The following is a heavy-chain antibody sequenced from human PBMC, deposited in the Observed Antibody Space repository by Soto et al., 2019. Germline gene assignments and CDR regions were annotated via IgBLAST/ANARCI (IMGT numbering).Heavy chain of an antibody. D-gene: IGHD5-18*01. CDR2: IYPGDSDT. CDR1: GYSFTSYW. V-gene: IGHV5-51*01. J-gene: IGHJ6*02. Sequence: GESLKISCKGSGYSFTSYWIGWVRQMPGKGLEWMGIIYPGDSDTRYSPSFQGQVTISADKSISTAYLQWSSLKASDTAMYYCARHEVVTAIRVSASYYYYYYGMDVWGQGTTVTVSS. CDR3: ARHEVVTAIRVSASYYYYYYGMDV.